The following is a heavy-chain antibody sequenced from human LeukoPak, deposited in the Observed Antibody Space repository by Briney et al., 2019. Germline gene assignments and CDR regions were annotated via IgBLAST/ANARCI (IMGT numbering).Heavy chain of an antibody. V-gene: IGHV3-9*01. Sequence: PGGSLRLSCAASGFTFDDYAMHWVRQAPGKGLEWVSGISWNSGSIGYADSVKGRFTISRDNAKNSLYLQMSSLRAEDTALYYCAKARGPMGGQGTLVTVSS. CDR3: AKARGPM. CDR2: ISWNSGSI. CDR1: GFTFDDYA. J-gene: IGHJ4*02. D-gene: IGHD3-10*01.